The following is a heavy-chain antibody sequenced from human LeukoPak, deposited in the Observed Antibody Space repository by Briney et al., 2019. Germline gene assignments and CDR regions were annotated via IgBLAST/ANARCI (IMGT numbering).Heavy chain of an antibody. D-gene: IGHD3-22*01. V-gene: IGHV3-23*01. J-gene: IGHJ4*02. CDR3: AKVVPWGDYYDSSGYSDY. CDR2: INGSGGST. CDR1: GFIFSSYA. Sequence: PGGSLRLSCAASGFIFSSYAMSWVRQAPGKGLEGVSAINGSGGSTYYADSVKGRFTISRDNSKNTLYLKMNSLRAEHTAVYYWAKVVPWGDYYDSSGYSDYWGQGTLVTVSS.